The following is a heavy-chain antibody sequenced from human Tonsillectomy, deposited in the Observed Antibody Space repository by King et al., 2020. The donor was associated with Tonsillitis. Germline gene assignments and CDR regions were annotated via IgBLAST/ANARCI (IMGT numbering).Heavy chain of an antibody. CDR1: GGNFDSYA. Sequence: QLVQSGAEVRKPGSSVKVSCEASGGNFDSYAINWVRQAPGQRLEWMGRIIPILWITNFAQTFQDRVTITADRSTSTAYMELSSLRTDDTAGYFCAKADTTANQLLDLWGHGTRVTVSS. CDR3: AKADTTANQLLDL. CDR2: IIPILWIT. J-gene: IGHJ5*02. D-gene: IGHD4/OR15-4a*01. V-gene: IGHV1-69*09.